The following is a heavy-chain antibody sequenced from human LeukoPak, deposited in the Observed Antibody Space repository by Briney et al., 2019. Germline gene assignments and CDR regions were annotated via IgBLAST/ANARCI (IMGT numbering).Heavy chain of an antibody. CDR3: ATTLHSGYYDLY. J-gene: IGHJ4*02. Sequence: GGSLRLSCAASGFTFGSSAMSWVRQAPGKGLEWVSGIGGSGAGTYYAVSVKGRFTISRDNSKNTLYLQMNSLRAEDTAVYYCATTLHSGYYDLYWGQGTLVTVSS. CDR2: IGGSGAGT. V-gene: IGHV3-23*01. D-gene: IGHD3-22*01. CDR1: GFTFGSSA.